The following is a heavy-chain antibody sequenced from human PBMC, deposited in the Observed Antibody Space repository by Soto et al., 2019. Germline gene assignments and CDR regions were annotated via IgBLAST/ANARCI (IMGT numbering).Heavy chain of an antibody. CDR1: GYTFTSYD. D-gene: IGHD4-17*01. V-gene: IGHV1-8*01. Sequence: GASVKVSCKASGYTFTSYDINWVRQATGQGLEWMGWMNPNSGNTGYPQKFQGRVTMTRNTSISTAYMELSSLGSEDTAVYYCARTLYGDNVDYWGQGTLVTVSS. J-gene: IGHJ4*02. CDR2: MNPNSGNT. CDR3: ARTLYGDNVDY.